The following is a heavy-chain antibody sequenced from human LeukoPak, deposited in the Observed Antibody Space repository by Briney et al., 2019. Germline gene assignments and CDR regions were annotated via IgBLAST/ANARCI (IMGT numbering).Heavy chain of an antibody. CDR2: INGDGSTT. CDR1: GFTFSRYW. V-gene: IGHV3-74*01. CDR3: ARSGTTGFDY. J-gene: IGHJ4*02. D-gene: IGHD1-7*01. Sequence: GGSLRLSCAASGFTFSRYWMHWVRQAPGKGLVWVSRINGDGSTTSYADSVKGGSTISRDNAKNTLYLQMNSLRAEDTAVYYCARSGTTGFDYWGQGTLVTVSS.